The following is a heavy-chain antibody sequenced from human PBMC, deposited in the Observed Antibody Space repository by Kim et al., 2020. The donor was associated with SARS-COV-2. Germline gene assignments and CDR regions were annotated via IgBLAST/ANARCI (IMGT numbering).Heavy chain of an antibody. V-gene: IGHV3-30*18. CDR1: GFTFSSYG. CDR3: AKDYGYSYFFELGYYYYGMDV. D-gene: IGHD5-18*01. J-gene: IGHJ6*02. Sequence: GGSLRLSCAASGFTFSSYGLHWVRQAPGKGLEWVAVISYDGSNKYYADSVKGRFTISRDNSKNTLYLQMNSLRAEDTAVYYCAKDYGYSYFFELGYYYYGMDVWGQGTTVTVSS. CDR2: ISYDGSNK.